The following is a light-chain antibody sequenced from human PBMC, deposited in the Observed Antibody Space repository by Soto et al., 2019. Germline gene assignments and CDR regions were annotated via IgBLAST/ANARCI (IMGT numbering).Light chain of an antibody. CDR3: SSYTSSSTRV. J-gene: IGLJ1*01. V-gene: IGLV2-14*01. CDR1: SSDVGGYNY. CDR2: DVS. Sequence: QSALTQPASVSGSPGQSITISCTGTSSDVGGYNYVSWYQQHPGKAPKLMIYDVSNRPSGLSNRFSGSKSGNTASLTISGLQAEDEADYYCSSYTSSSTRVFGTGTK.